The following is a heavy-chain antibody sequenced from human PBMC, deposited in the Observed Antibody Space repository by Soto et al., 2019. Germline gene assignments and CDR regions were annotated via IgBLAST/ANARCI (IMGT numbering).Heavy chain of an antibody. CDR2: INPNSGGT. Sequence: QVQLVQSGAEVKKPGASVKVSCKASGYTFTGYYMHWVRQAPGQGLEWMGWINPNSGGTNYAQKFQGWVTMTRDPSISTAYMELSRLRSDDTAVYYCARVNGSGSPNAFDIWGQGTMVTVSS. J-gene: IGHJ3*02. D-gene: IGHD3-10*01. CDR3: ARVNGSGSPNAFDI. CDR1: GYTFTGYY. V-gene: IGHV1-2*04.